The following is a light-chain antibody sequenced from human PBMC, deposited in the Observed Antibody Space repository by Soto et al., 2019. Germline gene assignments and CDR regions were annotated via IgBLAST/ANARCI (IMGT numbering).Light chain of an antibody. J-gene: IGKJ2*01. CDR1: QSIGTY. CDR3: QQSFSTPPN. V-gene: IGKV1-39*01. Sequence: DIQMTQSPSSLSASVGDRVTITCRASQSIGTYLNWYLQKPGKAPQLLIHAASSLQTGVPSRFRGSGSGTEFTLTISSLQPEDVASFYCQQSFSTPPNFGQGTKLAI. CDR2: AAS.